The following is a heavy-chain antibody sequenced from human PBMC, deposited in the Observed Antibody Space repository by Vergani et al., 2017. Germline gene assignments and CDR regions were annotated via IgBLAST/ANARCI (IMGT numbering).Heavy chain of an antibody. CDR2: IYYSGST. CDR3: ARSYRAARRHLVY. D-gene: IGHD6-6*01. Sequence: VQLQQWGAGLLKPSETLSLTCAVYGGSFSSYYWGWIRQPPGKGLEWIGSIYYSGSTYYNPSLKSRVTISVDTSKNQFSLKLSSVTAADTAVYYCARSYRAARRHLVYWGQGTLVTVSS. J-gene: IGHJ4*02. V-gene: IGHV4-34*01. CDR1: GGSFSSYY.